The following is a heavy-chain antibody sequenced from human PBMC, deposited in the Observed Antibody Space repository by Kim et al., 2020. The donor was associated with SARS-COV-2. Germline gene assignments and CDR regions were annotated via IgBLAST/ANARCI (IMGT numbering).Heavy chain of an antibody. V-gene: IGHV4-39*01. Sequence: SETLSLTCTVSGGSISSSGHYWGWIRQPPGKELEWIGSISSSRSTFDYPSLKSRVAMSIDPSKNQFSLNVRSVTAEDTAVYYCAGRDLGLPFDYWGQGTLVTVSS. CDR3: AGRDLGLPFDY. CDR1: GGSISSSGHY. D-gene: IGHD3-16*01. CDR2: ISSSRST. J-gene: IGHJ4*02.